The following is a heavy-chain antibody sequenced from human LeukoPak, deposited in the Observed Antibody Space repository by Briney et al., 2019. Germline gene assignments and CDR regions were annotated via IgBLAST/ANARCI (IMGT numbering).Heavy chain of an antibody. CDR3: ARRSTSFNYAMDV. Sequence: NPSETLSLTCTVSGGSVTGYYWSWIRQPPGKGLEWIGYVFYSGSTNYNPSLKSRVTISLDTSKNRFSLNLSSVTAADTAVYYCARRSTSFNYAMDVWGQGTMVTVSS. CDR2: VFYSGST. V-gene: IGHV4-59*08. J-gene: IGHJ6*02. D-gene: IGHD2/OR15-2a*01. CDR1: GGSVTGYY.